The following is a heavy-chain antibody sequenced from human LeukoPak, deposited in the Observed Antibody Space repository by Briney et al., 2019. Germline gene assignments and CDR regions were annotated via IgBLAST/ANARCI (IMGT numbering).Heavy chain of an antibody. CDR3: AKADSSGYYYGNAFDI. D-gene: IGHD3-22*01. J-gene: IGHJ3*02. V-gene: IGHV3-23*01. CDR1: GFTFSSYA. Sequence: GGSLRLSCAAYGFTFSSYAMSWVRQAPGKGLEWVSAISGSGGSTYYADSVKGRFTISRDNSKNTLYLQMNSLRAEDTAVYYCAKADSSGYYYGNAFDIWGQGTMVTVSS. CDR2: ISGSGGST.